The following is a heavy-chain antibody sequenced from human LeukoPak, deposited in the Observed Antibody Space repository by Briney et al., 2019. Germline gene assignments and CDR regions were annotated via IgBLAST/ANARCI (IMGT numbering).Heavy chain of an antibody. Sequence: PGGSLRLSCAASGFTFSSYSMNWVRQAPGKGLEWVSYISSSSSTIYYADSVKGRFTISRDNAKNSLYLQMNSLRAEDTAVYYCARVYCSGRSCSTGDYFDYWGQGTLVTVSS. D-gene: IGHD2-15*01. J-gene: IGHJ4*02. CDR1: GFTFSSYS. V-gene: IGHV3-48*01. CDR2: ISSSSSTI. CDR3: ARVYCSGRSCSTGDYFDY.